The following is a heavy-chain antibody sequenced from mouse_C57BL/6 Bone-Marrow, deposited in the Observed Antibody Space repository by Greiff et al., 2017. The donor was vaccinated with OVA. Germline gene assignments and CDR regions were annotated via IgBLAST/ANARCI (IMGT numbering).Heavy chain of an antibody. CDR2: ISNGGGST. V-gene: IGHV5-12*01. Sequence: EVQGVESGGGLVQPGGSLKLSCAASGFTFSDYYMYWVRQTPEKRLEWVAYISNGGGSTYYPDTVKGRFTISRDNAKNTLYLQMSRLKSEDTAMYYCARGRRGSTPAWFAYWGQGTLVTVSA. D-gene: IGHD1-1*01. CDR3: ARGRRGSTPAWFAY. CDR1: GFTFSDYY. J-gene: IGHJ3*01.